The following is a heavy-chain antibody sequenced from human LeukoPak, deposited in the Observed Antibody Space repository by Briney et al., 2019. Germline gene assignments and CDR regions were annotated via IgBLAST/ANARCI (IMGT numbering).Heavy chain of an antibody. V-gene: IGHV1-69*05. Sequence: ASVKVSCKTSGDTFSSYGLNWVRQAPGQGLEWMGRIIPISGVSNYAQKFQDRVTINTDESTSTVYMELSSLRYEDTAVYYCARGLYYYDSGGPDYWGQGTLVSVSS. CDR3: ARGLYYYDSGGPDY. D-gene: IGHD3-22*01. J-gene: IGHJ4*02. CDR2: IIPISGVS. CDR1: GDTFSSYG.